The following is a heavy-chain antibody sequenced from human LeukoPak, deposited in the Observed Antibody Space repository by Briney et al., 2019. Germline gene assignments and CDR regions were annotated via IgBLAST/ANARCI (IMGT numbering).Heavy chain of an antibody. V-gene: IGHV4-34*01. CDR3: ARSYYFDY. CDR1: GGSFSGYY. Sequence: PAETLSLTCAVYGGSFSGYYWSWIRQPPGKGLEWIGEINHSGSTNYNPSLKSRVTISVDTPKNQFSLKLSSVTAADTAVYYCARSYYFDYWGQGTLVTVSS. CDR2: INHSGST. J-gene: IGHJ4*02.